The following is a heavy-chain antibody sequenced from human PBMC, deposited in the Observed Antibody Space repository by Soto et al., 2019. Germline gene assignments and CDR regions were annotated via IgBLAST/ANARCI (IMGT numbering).Heavy chain of an antibody. V-gene: IGHV3-23*01. CDR1: GFTFSSYA. D-gene: IGHD6-6*01. CDR3: AKPADLEYSSSAGYYGMDV. Sequence: HPGGSLRLSCAASGFTFSSYAMSWVRQAPGKGLEWVSAISGSGGSTYYADSVKGRFTISRDNSKNTLYLQMNSLRAEDTAVYYCAKPADLEYSSSAGYYGMDVWGQGTTVTV. J-gene: IGHJ6*02. CDR2: ISGSGGST.